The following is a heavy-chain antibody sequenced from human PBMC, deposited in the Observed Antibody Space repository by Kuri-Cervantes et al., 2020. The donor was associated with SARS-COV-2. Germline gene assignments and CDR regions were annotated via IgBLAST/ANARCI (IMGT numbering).Heavy chain of an antibody. J-gene: IGHJ4*02. CDR1: GFTFNTYA. D-gene: IGHD3-3*01. CDR2: ISNSGSSI. V-gene: IGHV3-48*03. CDR3: AKTYYDFWSGYYGLADY. Sequence: LSLTCAASGFTFNTYAMNWVRQAPGKGLEWVSYISNSGSSIYYADSVKGRFTISRDNAKNSLYLQMNSLRAEDTAVYYCAKTYYDFWSGYYGLADYWGQGTLVTVSS.